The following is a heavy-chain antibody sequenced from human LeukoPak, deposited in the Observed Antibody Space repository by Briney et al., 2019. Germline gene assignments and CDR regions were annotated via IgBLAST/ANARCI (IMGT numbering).Heavy chain of an antibody. V-gene: IGHV3-23*01. Sequence: GGSLRLSCAASGFTFSSYGMNWVRQAPGKGLEWVSGISGSGGTTYYADSVKGRFTISRDNSKSSLSLQVSSLRAEDTAVYYCAKTNGYYSDWGQGTLVTVSS. CDR2: ISGSGGTT. J-gene: IGHJ4*02. CDR1: GFTFSSYG. CDR3: AKTNGYYSD. D-gene: IGHD3-22*01.